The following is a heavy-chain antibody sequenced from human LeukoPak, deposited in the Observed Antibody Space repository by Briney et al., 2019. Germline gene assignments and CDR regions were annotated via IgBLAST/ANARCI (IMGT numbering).Heavy chain of an antibody. Sequence: GGSLRLSCAASGFTFSNAWMSWVRQAPGKGLEWVGRIKSKTDGGTTDYAAPVKGRFTISRDDSKNTLYLQMNSLKTEDTAVYYCTTDDPPVVPAAIASYYYYYMDVWGKGTTVTVSS. V-gene: IGHV3-15*01. D-gene: IGHD2-2*02. CDR1: GFTFSNAW. CDR3: TTDDPPVVPAAIASYYYYYMDV. CDR2: IKSKTDGGTT. J-gene: IGHJ6*03.